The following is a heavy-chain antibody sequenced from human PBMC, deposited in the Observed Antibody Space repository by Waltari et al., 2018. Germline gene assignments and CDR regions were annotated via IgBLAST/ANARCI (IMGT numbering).Heavy chain of an antibody. CDR3: AHGGYYIDSRGYEYFQY. Sequence: QITLKESGPTLVKPTQTLTLTCSFSGFSPSSGGVGVGWIRQPPGKALEWLALIYWNDDKRYSASLKNRLTITKDTSKNQVFLTMTNMDPVDTATYYCAHGGYYIDSRGYEYFQYWGQGTLVVVSS. CDR1: GFSPSSGGVG. D-gene: IGHD3-22*01. V-gene: IGHV2-5*01. CDR2: IYWNDDK. J-gene: IGHJ1*01.